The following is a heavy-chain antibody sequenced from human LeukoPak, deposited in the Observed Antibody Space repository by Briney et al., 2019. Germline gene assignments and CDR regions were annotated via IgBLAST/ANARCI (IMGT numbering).Heavy chain of an antibody. D-gene: IGHD2-8*01. J-gene: IGHJ5*02. V-gene: IGHV4-59*08. CDR2: IYYSGST. CDR1: GDSISSYY. Sequence: PSETLSLTCTVSGDSISSYYWSWIRQPPGKGLEWIGYIYYSGSTNYIPSLRSRLTISVDTSKNQFSLKLSSVTAADTAVYYCARRPNGGNWFDPWGQGTLVTVSS. CDR3: ARRPNGGNWFDP.